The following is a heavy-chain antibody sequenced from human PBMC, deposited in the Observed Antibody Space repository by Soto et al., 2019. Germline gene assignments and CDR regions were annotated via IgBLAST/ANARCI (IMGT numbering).Heavy chain of an antibody. CDR2: ISYDGSNK. Sequence: GGSLRLSCAASVFTFSSYGIHWVRQAPGKGLGWVALISYDGSNKYYADSVKGRFTISRDNSKNTLYLQMNSLRAEDTAMYYCAKDAPYYYDSSGYYGPFDYWGQGTLVTVSS. CDR1: VFTFSSYG. J-gene: IGHJ4*02. V-gene: IGHV3-30*18. D-gene: IGHD3-22*01. CDR3: AKDAPYYYDSSGYYGPFDY.